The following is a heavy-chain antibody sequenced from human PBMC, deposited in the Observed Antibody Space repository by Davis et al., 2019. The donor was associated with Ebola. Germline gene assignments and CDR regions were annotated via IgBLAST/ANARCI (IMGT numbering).Heavy chain of an antibody. CDR3: TTGYYDSSGYYFDY. CDR2: IKSKTDGGTT. D-gene: IGHD3-22*01. J-gene: IGHJ4*02. CDR1: GGSFSGYY. V-gene: IGHV3-15*01. Sequence: PSETLSLTCAVYGGSFSGYYWSWIRQPPGKGLEWVGRIKSKTDGGTTDYAAPVKGRFTISRDDSKNTLYLQMNSLKTEDTAVYYCTTGYYDSSGYYFDYWGQGTLVTVPS.